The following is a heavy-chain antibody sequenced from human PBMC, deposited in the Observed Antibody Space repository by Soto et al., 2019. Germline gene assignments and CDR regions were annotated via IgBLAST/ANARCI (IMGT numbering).Heavy chain of an antibody. CDR1: GYTFTSYY. D-gene: IGHD1-1*01. CDR2: INPSGGST. CDR3: ATQNELEYYYYYMDV. Sequence: QVQLVQSGAEVKKPGASVKVSCKASGYTFTSYYMHWVRQAPGQGLEWMGIINPSGGSTSYAQKFQGRVTMTRDTSTSTVYMELSSLRSEDTAVYYCATQNELEYYYYYMDVWGKGTTVTVSS. J-gene: IGHJ6*03. V-gene: IGHV1-46*03.